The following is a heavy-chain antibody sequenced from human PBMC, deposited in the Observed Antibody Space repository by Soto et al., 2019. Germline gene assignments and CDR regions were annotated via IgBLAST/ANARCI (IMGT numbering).Heavy chain of an antibody. D-gene: IGHD1-26*01. CDR3: ARRGLMGDYYYYGMDV. J-gene: IGHJ6*02. Sequence: SVKVSCKASGGTFGSYAISWVRQAPGQGLEWMGGIIPIFGTANYAQKFQGRVTITADESTSTAYMELSSLRSEDTAVYYCARRGLMGDYYYYGMDVWGQGTTVTVSS. CDR1: GGTFGSYA. V-gene: IGHV1-69*13. CDR2: IIPIFGTA.